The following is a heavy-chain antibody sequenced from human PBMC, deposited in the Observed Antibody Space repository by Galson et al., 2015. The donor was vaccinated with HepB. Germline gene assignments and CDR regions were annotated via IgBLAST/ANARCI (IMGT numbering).Heavy chain of an antibody. Sequence: LRLSCAASGFTFSSYAMHWVRQAPGKGLEWVAVISYDGSNKYYADSVKGRFTISRDNSKNTLYLQMNSLRAEDTAVYYCARDRKVVRGVFDYWGQGTLVTVSS. CDR2: ISYDGSNK. CDR1: GFTFSSYA. D-gene: IGHD3-10*01. V-gene: IGHV3-30-3*01. J-gene: IGHJ4*02. CDR3: ARDRKVVRGVFDY.